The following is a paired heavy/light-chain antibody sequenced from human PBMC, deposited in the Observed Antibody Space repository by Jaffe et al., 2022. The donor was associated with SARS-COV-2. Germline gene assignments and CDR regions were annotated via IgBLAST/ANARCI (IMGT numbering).Light chain of an antibody. J-gene: IGKJ4*01. Sequence: DIQMTQSPSSVSASVGDRVTITCRASQGISSWLVWYQQRPGKAPKVLIYAASSLQSGVPSRFSGSGSGTDFTLTISSLQPEDFATYYCQQANSFPLTFGGGTKVEIK. V-gene: IGKV1-12*01. CDR2: AAS. CDR1: QGISSW. CDR3: QQANSFPLT.
Heavy chain of an antibody. Sequence: QVQLVESGGGVVQPGRSLRLSCAASGFAFSSYGFHWVRQAPGKGLEWVAVISDDGANKYYVDSVKGRFTISRDRSKNTVYLQMNSLRVEDTAVYYCARSPRPDFWSGSGHYYYGMDVWGLGTTVTVSS. CDR2: ISDDGANK. CDR1: GFAFSSYG. J-gene: IGHJ6*02. CDR3: ARSPRPDFWSGSGHYYYGMDV. D-gene: IGHD3-3*01. V-gene: IGHV3-30*03.